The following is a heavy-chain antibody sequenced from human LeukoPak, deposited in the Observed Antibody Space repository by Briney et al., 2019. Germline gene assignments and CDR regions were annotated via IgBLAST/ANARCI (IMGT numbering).Heavy chain of an antibody. CDR3: ARSSEANY. CDR1: GCTFTTYG. Sequence: ASVKVSCKASGCTFTTYGITWVRQAPGQGLEWMGWISAYNGNTNYAQKFQGRVTLTTDTSTSTAYMELRSLRSDDTAVYYCARSSEANYWGQGTLVTVSS. CDR2: ISAYNGNT. V-gene: IGHV1-18*01. D-gene: IGHD6-19*01. J-gene: IGHJ4*02.